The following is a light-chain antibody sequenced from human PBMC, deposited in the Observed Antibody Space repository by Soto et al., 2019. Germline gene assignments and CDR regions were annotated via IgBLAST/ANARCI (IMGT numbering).Light chain of an antibody. J-gene: IGKJ4*01. CDR2: GAS. Sequence: EIVLTQSPGTLSLSPGERATLSCRASQSVSSSYLAWYQQKPGQAPRLLIYGASSRDTGIPDRFSGSGSGTDFTLTISRLEPDDFALYYCQQYGSSPAFGGGTKVEIK. V-gene: IGKV3-20*01. CDR3: QQYGSSPA. CDR1: QSVSSSY.